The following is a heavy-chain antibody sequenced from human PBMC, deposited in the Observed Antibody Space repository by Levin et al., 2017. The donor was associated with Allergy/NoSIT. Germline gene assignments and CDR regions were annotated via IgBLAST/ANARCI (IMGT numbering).Heavy chain of an antibody. CDR2: INSDGSST. D-gene: IGHD2-8*01. CDR3: ARDRGNVLIKDFFYYYGLDV. V-gene: IGHV3-74*01. J-gene: IGHJ6*02. Sequence: SCAASGFMFSSHWMHWVRQAPGKGLVWVSRINSDGSSTNYADSVKGRFSISRDNAKSSLYLQVNSLRAEDTAVYYCARDRGNVLIKDFFYYYGLDVWGRGTTVAVSS. CDR1: GFMFSSHW.